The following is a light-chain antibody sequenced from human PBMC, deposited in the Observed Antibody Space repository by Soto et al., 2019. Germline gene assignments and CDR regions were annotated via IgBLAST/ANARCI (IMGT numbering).Light chain of an antibody. V-gene: IGKV3-15*01. Sequence: EMVMTQSPVTLSVSPGGRATLSCRASQSISHNLAWYQQKPGQAPRLLIYGASVRATGIPSRFNGNGSGTDFTLTISSLQYEDFAVYYCQQYNNWPAMYTFGQGTRLDIK. J-gene: IGKJ2*01. CDR1: QSISHN. CDR2: GAS. CDR3: QQYNNWPAMYT.